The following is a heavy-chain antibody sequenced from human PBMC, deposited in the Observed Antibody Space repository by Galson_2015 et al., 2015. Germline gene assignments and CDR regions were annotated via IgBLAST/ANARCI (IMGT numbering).Heavy chain of an antibody. CDR1: GGSISSGYYY. Sequence: TLSLTCTVSGGSISSGYYYWSWIRQPPGKGLELIGYIYYSGNTYYNPSLKSRVAISVDTSKNQFSLKLSSVTAADTAVYYCARGSITMVRGVQRAFDIWGQGTMVTVSS. D-gene: IGHD3-10*01. V-gene: IGHV4-30-4*01. CDR3: ARGSITMVRGVQRAFDI. J-gene: IGHJ3*02. CDR2: IYYSGNT.